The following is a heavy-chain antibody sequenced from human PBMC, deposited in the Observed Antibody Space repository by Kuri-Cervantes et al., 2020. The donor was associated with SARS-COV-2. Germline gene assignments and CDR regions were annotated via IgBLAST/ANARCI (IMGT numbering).Heavy chain of an antibody. CDR1: GGSISSYY. CDR2: IYTSGST. D-gene: IGHD2-2*01. CDR3: ARGVYCSSTSCPYYYYYMDV. J-gene: IGHJ6*03. V-gene: IGHV4-4*07. Sequence: SETLSLTCTVSGGSISSYYWSWIRQPAGKGLEWIGRIYTSGSTNYNPSLKSRVTMSVDTSKNQFSLKLSSVTAADTAVYYRARGVYCSSTSCPYYYYYMDVWGKGTTVTVSS.